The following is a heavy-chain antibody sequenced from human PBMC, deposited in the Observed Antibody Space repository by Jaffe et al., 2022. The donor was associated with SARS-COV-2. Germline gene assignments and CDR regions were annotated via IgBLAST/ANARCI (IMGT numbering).Heavy chain of an antibody. J-gene: IGHJ3*02. Sequence: EVQLVESGGGLVQPGRSLRLPCTASGFTFGDYAMSWFRQAPGKGLEWVGFIRSKAYGGTSEYAASVKGRFTFSRDDSKSIAYLQLNSLKTEDTAVYYCTRGAYRNDVFDIWGQGTMVTVSS. CDR3: TRGAYRNDVFDI. D-gene: IGHD2-2*02. CDR1: GFTFGDYA. V-gene: IGHV3-49*03. CDR2: IRSKAYGGTS.